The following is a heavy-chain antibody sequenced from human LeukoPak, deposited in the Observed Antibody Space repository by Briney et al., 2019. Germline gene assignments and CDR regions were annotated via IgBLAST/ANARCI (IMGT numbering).Heavy chain of an antibody. Sequence: GGSLRLSCAASGFTFSDYYMSWIRQAPGKGLEWVSYISSSGSTIYYADSVKGRFTISRDNAKNSLYLQMNSLRAEDTAVYYCASRGYSYGYDYYYYYMDVWGKGTTVTVSS. CDR3: ASRGYSYGYDYYYYYMDV. V-gene: IGHV3-11*04. J-gene: IGHJ6*03. CDR1: GFTFSDYY. D-gene: IGHD5-18*01. CDR2: ISSSGSTI.